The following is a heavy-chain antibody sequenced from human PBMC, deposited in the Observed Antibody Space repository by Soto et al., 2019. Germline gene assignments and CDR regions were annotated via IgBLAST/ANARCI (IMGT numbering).Heavy chain of an antibody. J-gene: IGHJ4*02. CDR1: GITFSNYA. D-gene: IGHD3-16*02. V-gene: IGHV3-23*01. Sequence: EVRLLKSGGGLVQPGGSLRLSCTASGITFSNYAMTWVRQAPRKGLEWVSSISTSGGRPYYADSVKGRFTISRDNSKNNLYLQMNSLRVEDTAVYYCAKDPDRYDYVWGTYRYIDHWGQGTLVTVSS. CDR3: AKDPDRYDYVWGTYRYIDH. CDR2: ISTSGGRP.